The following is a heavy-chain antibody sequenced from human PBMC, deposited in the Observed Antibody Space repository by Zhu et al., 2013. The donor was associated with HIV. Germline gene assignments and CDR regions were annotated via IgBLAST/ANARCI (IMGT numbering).Heavy chain of an antibody. CDR2: IIPIFGTA. CDR3: ARALMTTVVTPGFDWFDP. CDR1: GYTFTSYG. D-gene: IGHD4-17*01. V-gene: IGHV1-69*13. J-gene: IGHJ5*02. Sequence: QVKLVQSGGEVKKPGASVKVSCKASGYTFTSYGITWVRQAPGQGLEWMGGIIPIFGTANYAQKFQGRVTITADESTSTAYMELSSLRSEDTAVYYCARALMTTVVTPGFDWFDPWGQGTLVTVSS.